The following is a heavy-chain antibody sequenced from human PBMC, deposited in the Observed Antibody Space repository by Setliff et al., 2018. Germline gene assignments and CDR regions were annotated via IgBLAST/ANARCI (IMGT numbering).Heavy chain of an antibody. J-gene: IGHJ5*02. Sequence: LSLTCAVSGYSIGSGYYWGWIRQPPGKGLEWIGSIYHSGSTYYNPSLKSRVTISVDTSKNQFSLKLSSVTAADTAVYYCARHVWGSYRFHSWFDPWGQGTLVTVSS. V-gene: IGHV4-38-2*01. D-gene: IGHD3-16*02. CDR1: GYSIGSGYY. CDR2: IYHSGST. CDR3: ARHVWGSYRFHSWFDP.